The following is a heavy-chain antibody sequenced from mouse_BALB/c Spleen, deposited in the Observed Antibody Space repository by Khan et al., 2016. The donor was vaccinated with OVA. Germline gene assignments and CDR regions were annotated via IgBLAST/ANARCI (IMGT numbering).Heavy chain of an antibody. D-gene: IGHD1-1*01. J-gene: IGHJ3*01. CDR3: GTSGSSSAWFTY. Sequence: QVQLQESGAELAKPGASVKMSCKASGYTFTNYWMHWVKQRPGQGLEWIGYINPSTDYTEYNQKFKDKATLTADKSSNTAYMQLTSLTSEDSALFYYGTSGSSSAWFTYWGQGTLVTVSA. CDR2: INPSTDYT. CDR1: GYTFTNYW. V-gene: IGHV1-7*01.